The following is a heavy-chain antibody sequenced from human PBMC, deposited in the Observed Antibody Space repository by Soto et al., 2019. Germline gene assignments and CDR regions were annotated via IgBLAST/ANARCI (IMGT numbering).Heavy chain of an antibody. CDR1: GFTFSSYA. CDR2: ISYDGSNK. D-gene: IGHD3-9*01. V-gene: IGHV3-30-3*01. CDR3: ARAGYDILTGYYH. J-gene: IGHJ5*02. Sequence: QVQLVESGGGVVQPGRYLRLSCAASGFTFSSYAMHWVRQAPGKGLEWVAVISYDGSNKYYADSVKGRFTISRDNSKNTLYLQMNSLRAEDTAVYYCARAGYDILTGYYHWGQGTLVTVSS.